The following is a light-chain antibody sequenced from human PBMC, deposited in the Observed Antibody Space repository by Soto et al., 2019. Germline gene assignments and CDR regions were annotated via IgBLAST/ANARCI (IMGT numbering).Light chain of an antibody. V-gene: IGKV1-27*01. J-gene: IGKJ1*01. Sequence: DIQMTQSPSSLSASVGDRFAITCRASQGISNYLAWYQQKPGKAPKLLIYAASTLQSGVPSRFSGSESEADFTLTISSLQPEDFANYSCQQSYSTTWTFGQGTKVDI. CDR3: QQSYSTTWT. CDR1: QGISNY. CDR2: AAS.